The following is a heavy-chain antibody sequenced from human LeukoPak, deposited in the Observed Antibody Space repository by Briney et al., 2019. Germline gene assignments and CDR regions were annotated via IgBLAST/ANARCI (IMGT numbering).Heavy chain of an antibody. CDR2: ISYDGSNK. J-gene: IGHJ4*02. V-gene: IGHV3-30*18. D-gene: IGHD6-19*01. Sequence: PGRSLRLSCAASGFTFSSYGVHWVRQAPGKGLEWVAVISYDGSNKYYADSVKGRFTISRDNSKNTLYLQMNSLRAEDTAVYYCAKDLDGQQWLVPHFDYWGQGTLVTVSS. CDR3: AKDLDGQQWLVPHFDY. CDR1: GFTFSSYG.